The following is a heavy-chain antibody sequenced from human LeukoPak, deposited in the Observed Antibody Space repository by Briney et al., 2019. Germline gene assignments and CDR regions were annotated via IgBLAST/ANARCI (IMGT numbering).Heavy chain of an antibody. CDR3: ARNYYDSSGYYYDLDY. Sequence: GRSLRLSCAASGFTFSSYSMNWVREAPGKGLEWVSSISSSSSYIYYADSVKGRFTISRDNAKNSLYLQMNSLRAEDTAVYYCARNYYDSSGYYYDLDYWGQGTLVTVSS. V-gene: IGHV3-21*01. J-gene: IGHJ4*02. CDR1: GFTFSSYS. CDR2: ISSSSSYI. D-gene: IGHD3-22*01.